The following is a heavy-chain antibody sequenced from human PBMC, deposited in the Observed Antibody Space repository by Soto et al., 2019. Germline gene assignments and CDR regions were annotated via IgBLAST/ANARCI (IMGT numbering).Heavy chain of an antibody. CDR1: GFSFSTYW. V-gene: IGHV3-7*03. D-gene: IGHD3-16*01. Sequence: EVQVVESGGGLVQPGGSLRLSCVASGFSFSTYWMSWVRQVPGTGLEWVANIKADGSETHYVDSVRGRFTKSRDNAKTSLYLQVNSLTAEDTAVYYCAKGGHIDFCGQGTLVTVSS. J-gene: IGHJ4*02. CDR3: AKGGHIDF. CDR2: IKADGSET.